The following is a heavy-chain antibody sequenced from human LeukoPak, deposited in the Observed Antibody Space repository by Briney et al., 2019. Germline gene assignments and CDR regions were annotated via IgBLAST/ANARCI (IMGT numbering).Heavy chain of an antibody. J-gene: IGHJ4*02. D-gene: IGHD5-18*01. CDR1: GYTFTSYW. CDR3: ARRGYSYGMTDFDY. Sequence: GESLKISCEGSGYTFTSYWIAWVRQMPGKGLEWMRIIYPGDADTRYSPSFQGQVTISADKSISTAYLQWSSLKASDTAMYYCARRGYSYGMTDFDYWGQGTLVTVSS. V-gene: IGHV5-51*01. CDR2: IYPGDADT.